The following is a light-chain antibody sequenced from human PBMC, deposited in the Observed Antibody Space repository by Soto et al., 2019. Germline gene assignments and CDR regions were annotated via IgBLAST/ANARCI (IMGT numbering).Light chain of an antibody. J-gene: IGKJ1*01. CDR1: QSISSW. CDR3: HQYNSYSPGT. Sequence: DIQMTQSPSTLSASVGDRVTITCRASQSISSWLAWYQQKQGKAPKLLIYDASSLESGVPSRFSGSGSGTEFTLTISSLQPDDFATYYCHQYNSYSPGTFGQGTKVEIK. V-gene: IGKV1-5*01. CDR2: DAS.